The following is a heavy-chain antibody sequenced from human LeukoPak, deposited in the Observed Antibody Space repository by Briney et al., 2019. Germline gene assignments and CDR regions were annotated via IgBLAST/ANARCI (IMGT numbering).Heavy chain of an antibody. Sequence: SQTLSLTCTVSGGSISSGSYYWSWIRQPAGKGLEWIGRIYTSGSTNYNPSLKSRVAISVDTSKNQFSLKLSSVTAADTAVYYCARDQALGGQWLLGAFDIWGQGTMVTVSS. CDR1: GGSISSGSYY. J-gene: IGHJ3*02. CDR2: IYTSGST. V-gene: IGHV4-61*02. D-gene: IGHD6-19*01. CDR3: ARDQALGGQWLLGAFDI.